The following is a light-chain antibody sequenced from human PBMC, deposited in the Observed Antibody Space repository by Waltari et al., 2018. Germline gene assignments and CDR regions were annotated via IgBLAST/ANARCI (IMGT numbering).Light chain of an antibody. V-gene: IGKV1-33*01. CDR1: QDIKKY. CDR2: DAS. Sequence: DIQMTQSPSSLSASVGDRVTIACQASQDIKKYLNWYQHKPGKAPNLLIYDASNLETGVPSRFSGSRSGTNFTFTISSLQPDDFATYYCLQYGALPYTFGQGTSWTS. CDR3: LQYGALPYT. J-gene: IGKJ2*01.